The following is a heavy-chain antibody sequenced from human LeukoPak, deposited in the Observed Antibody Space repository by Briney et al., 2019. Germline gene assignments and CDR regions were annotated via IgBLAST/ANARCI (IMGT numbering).Heavy chain of an antibody. J-gene: IGHJ4*02. D-gene: IGHD2-8*01. CDR2: IYTSGST. CDR1: GGSFSGYY. CDR3: ARDSCTNGVCSIYDY. Sequence: SETLSLTCAVYGGSFSGYYWSWIRQPAGKGLEWIGRIYTSGSTNYNPSLKSRVTMSVDTSKNQFSLKLSSVTAADTAVYYCARDSCTNGVCSIYDYWGQGTLVTVSS. V-gene: IGHV4-4*07.